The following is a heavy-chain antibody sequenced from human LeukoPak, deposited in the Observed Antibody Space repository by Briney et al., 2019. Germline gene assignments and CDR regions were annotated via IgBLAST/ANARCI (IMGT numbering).Heavy chain of an antibody. J-gene: IGHJ3*02. V-gene: IGHV1-46*01. D-gene: IGHD3-22*01. CDR2: INPSGGST. Sequence: ASVKVSCTASGYTFTSYYMYWVRQAPGQGLEWMGMINPSGGSTTYAQKFQGRVTMTRDTSTSTVYMELNSLRSEDTAVYYCARGAYYFDSRHPDVFDIWGQGTMVTVSS. CDR1: GYTFTSYY. CDR3: ARGAYYFDSRHPDVFDI.